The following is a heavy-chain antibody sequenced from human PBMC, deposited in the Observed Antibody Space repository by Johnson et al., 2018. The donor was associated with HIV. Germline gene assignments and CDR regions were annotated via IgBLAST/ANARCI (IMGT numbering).Heavy chain of an antibody. D-gene: IGHD5-18*01. CDR3: ARRRGYSYGLTWGGYAFDI. J-gene: IGHJ3*02. CDR1: GFTFSDYY. CDR2: ISSSGNTM. Sequence: QVQLVESGGGLVQPWGSLRLSCVVSGFTFSDYYMSWIRQAPGKGLEWVSYISSSGNTMYYADSVKGRFTISRDNSKNTLYLQMNSLRAEDTAVYYCARRRGYSYGLTWGGYAFDIWGQGTMVTVSS. V-gene: IGHV3-11*01.